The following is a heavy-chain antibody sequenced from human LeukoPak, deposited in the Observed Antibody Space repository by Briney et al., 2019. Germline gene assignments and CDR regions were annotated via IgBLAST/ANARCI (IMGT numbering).Heavy chain of an antibody. Sequence: ASVKVSCKASGYTFTSYYMHWVRQAPGQGLEWMGIINPSGGSTSYAQKFQGRVTMTRDTSTSTVYMELSSLRSEDTAVYYCAGWYYYDSSGLNWFDPWGQGTLVTVSS. V-gene: IGHV1-46*01. CDR2: INPSGGST. CDR3: AGWYYYDSSGLNWFDP. CDR1: GYTFTSYY. J-gene: IGHJ5*02. D-gene: IGHD3-22*01.